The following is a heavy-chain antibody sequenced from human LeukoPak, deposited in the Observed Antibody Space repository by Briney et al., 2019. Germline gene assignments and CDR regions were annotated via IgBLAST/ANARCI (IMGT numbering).Heavy chain of an antibody. CDR1: GFTFSTYA. J-gene: IGHJ4*02. Sequence: GGSLRLSCAASGFTFSTYAMHWVRQTPGKGLEWVAVISYDGSNKYYADSVKGRFTISRDNSKNTLYLQMNSLTADDTAVYYCAAQWLVSGGGQGTLVTVSS. CDR3: AAQWLVSG. CDR2: ISYDGSNK. D-gene: IGHD6-19*01. V-gene: IGHV3-30*07.